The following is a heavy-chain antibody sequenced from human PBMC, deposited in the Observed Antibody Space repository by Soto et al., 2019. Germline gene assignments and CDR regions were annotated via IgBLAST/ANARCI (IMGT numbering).Heavy chain of an antibody. CDR2: ISGSGGST. CDR1: GFTFSSYA. V-gene: IGHV3-23*01. Sequence: EVQLLESGGGLVQPGGSLRLSCAASGFTFSSYAMSWDRQAPGKGLEWVSAISGSGGSTYYADSVKGRITISRDNSKNTLYLQMNSLRAEDTAVYYCATGVSAVAGCNWFDPWGQGTLVTVSS. D-gene: IGHD6-19*01. J-gene: IGHJ5*02. CDR3: ATGVSAVAGCNWFDP.